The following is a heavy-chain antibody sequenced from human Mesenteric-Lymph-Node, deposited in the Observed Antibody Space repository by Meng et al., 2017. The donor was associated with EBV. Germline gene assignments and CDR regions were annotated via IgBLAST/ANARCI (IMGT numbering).Heavy chain of an antibody. J-gene: IGHJ4*02. Sequence: QGQRQESGPGLVKPSETLSLTCSVSGDSISPLHWSWIRQPPGKGLEWIAYIHYTGNTKYNPSLESRVTISVDTSKNQFSLRLTSVTAADTAVYYCARWGATGPFDYWGQGTLVTVSS. CDR3: ARWGATGPFDY. CDR1: GDSISPLH. CDR2: IHYTGNT. D-gene: IGHD1-26*01. V-gene: IGHV4-59*11.